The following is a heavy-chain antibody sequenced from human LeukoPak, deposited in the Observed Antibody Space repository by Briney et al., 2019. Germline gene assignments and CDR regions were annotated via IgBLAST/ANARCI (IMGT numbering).Heavy chain of an antibody. CDR1: GYTFTSYG. CDR2: ISAYNGNT. D-gene: IGHD2-2*01. J-gene: IGHJ3*02. V-gene: IGHV1-18*01. CDR3: ALIVVVPAAHDDAFDI. Sequence: ASVKVSCKASGYTFTSYGISWVRQAPGQGLEWMGWISAYNGNTNYAQKLQGRVTMTTDTSTSTVYMELRSLRSDDTAVYYCALIVVVPAAHDDAFDIWGQGTMVTVSS.